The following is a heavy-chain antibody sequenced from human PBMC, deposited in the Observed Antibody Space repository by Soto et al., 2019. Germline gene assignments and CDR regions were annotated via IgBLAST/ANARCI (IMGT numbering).Heavy chain of an antibody. J-gene: IGHJ5*02. CDR2: INAGNGNT. D-gene: IGHD3-3*01. CDR1: GYTFTSYA. Sequence: ASVKVSCKASGYTFTSYAMHWVRQAPGQRLEWMGWINAGNGNTKYSQKFQGRVTITRDTSASTAYMELSSLRSEDTAVYYCARARGGVVPDNWFDPWGQGTLVIVSS. V-gene: IGHV1-3*01. CDR3: ARARGGVVPDNWFDP.